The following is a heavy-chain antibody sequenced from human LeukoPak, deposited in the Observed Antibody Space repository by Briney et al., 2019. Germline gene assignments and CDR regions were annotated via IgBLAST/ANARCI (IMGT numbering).Heavy chain of an antibody. CDR1: AFTFSSYW. CDR3: AKGGATVIDY. D-gene: IGHD4-17*01. J-gene: IGHJ4*02. Sequence: PGGSLRHSCAASAFTFSSYWMHWVRQAPGKGLVWVSRINSDGISTSYADSVKGRFTISRDNAKNTLYLQMNSLRAEDTAVYYCAKGGATVIDYWGQGTLVTVSS. V-gene: IGHV3-74*01. CDR2: INSDGIST.